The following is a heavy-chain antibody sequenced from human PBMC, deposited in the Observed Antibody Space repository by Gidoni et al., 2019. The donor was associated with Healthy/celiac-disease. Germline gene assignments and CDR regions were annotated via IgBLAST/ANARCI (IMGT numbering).Heavy chain of an antibody. V-gene: IGHV4-34*01. J-gene: IGHJ4*02. CDR2: INHSGST. D-gene: IGHD3-16*02. Sequence: QVQLQQWGAGLLKPSETLSLTCAVYGGSFSGYYWSWIRQPPGKGLEWIGEINHSGSTNYNPSLKSRVTISVDTSKNQFSLKLSSVTAADTAVYYCARGGSYDYIWGSYRYGPPDYWGQGTLVTVSS. CDR1: GGSFSGYY. CDR3: ARGGSYDYIWGSYRYGPPDY.